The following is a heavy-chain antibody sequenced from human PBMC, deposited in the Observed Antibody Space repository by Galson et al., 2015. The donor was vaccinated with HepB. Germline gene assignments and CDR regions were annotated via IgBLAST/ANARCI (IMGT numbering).Heavy chain of an antibody. CDR3: ASYCSGGSCYLGYNWFDP. CDR1: IRSGYY. J-gene: IGHJ5*02. Sequence: IRSGYYWGWIRQPPGKGLEWIGSIYNSGSTYYNPSLKSRVTISLDTSKNQFSLRLSSVTAADTAVYYCASYCSGGSCYLGYNWFDPWGQGTLVTVSS. D-gene: IGHD2-15*01. CDR2: IYNSGST. V-gene: IGHV4-38-2*01.